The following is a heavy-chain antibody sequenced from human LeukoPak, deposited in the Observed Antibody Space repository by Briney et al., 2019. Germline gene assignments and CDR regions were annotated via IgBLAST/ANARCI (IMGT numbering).Heavy chain of an antibody. J-gene: IGHJ4*02. Sequence: GGSLRLSCAASGFTFSSYAMSWVRQAPGKGLDWVSAISGSGGSTYYADSVKGRFTISRDNSKNTLYLQMNSLRAEDTAVYYCAKGEYDFWSGYYEGSWYWGQGTLVTVSS. D-gene: IGHD3-3*01. CDR1: GFTFSSYA. CDR3: AKGEYDFWSGYYEGSWY. V-gene: IGHV3-23*01. CDR2: ISGSGGST.